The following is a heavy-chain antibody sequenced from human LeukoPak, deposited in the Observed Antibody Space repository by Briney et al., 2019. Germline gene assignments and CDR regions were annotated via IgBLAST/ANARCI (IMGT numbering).Heavy chain of an antibody. CDR3: TKENSTWDLVIWFDS. V-gene: IGHV3-23*01. CDR1: GFNFYKNG. D-gene: IGHD2/OR15-2a*01. CDR2: SSAGIR. J-gene: IGHJ5*01. Sequence: GGARRLSRAAPGFNFYKNGRSKESQAPGKGPKRVESSSAGIRYYADSVEGRFTISRDNFKDTLYLEMNSLRAEDTATYYCTKENSTWDLVIWFDSWGQGTPVTVSS.